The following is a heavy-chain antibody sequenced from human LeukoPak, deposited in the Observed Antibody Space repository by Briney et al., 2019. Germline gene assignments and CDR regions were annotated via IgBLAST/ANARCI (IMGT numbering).Heavy chain of an antibody. V-gene: IGHV3-15*01. D-gene: IGHD1/OR15-1a*01. CDR1: GFTFSNAW. CDR3: AREGGRVVIGTFDH. CDR2: IKSKTDGGTT. J-gene: IGHJ4*02. Sequence: GGSLRLSCAASGFTFSNAWMSWVRQAPGKGLEWVGRIKSKTDGGTTDYAAPVKGRFTISRDNSKNTVYLQMYSLRGEDTAAYYCAREGGRVVIGTFDHWGQGTLVTVSS.